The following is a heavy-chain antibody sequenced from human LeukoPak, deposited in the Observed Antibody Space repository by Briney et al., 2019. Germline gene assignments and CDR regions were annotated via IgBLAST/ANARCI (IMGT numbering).Heavy chain of an antibody. CDR2: ISYDGSNK. Sequence: GRSLRLSCAASGFTFSSYAMHGVRQAPGKGLDGVAVISYDGSNKYYADSVKGRFTISRDNSKNTLYLQMNSLRAEDTAVYYCARDYGADAFDIWGQGTMVTVSS. V-gene: IGHV3-30-3*01. J-gene: IGHJ3*02. D-gene: IGHD4-17*01. CDR1: GFTFSSYA. CDR3: ARDYGADAFDI.